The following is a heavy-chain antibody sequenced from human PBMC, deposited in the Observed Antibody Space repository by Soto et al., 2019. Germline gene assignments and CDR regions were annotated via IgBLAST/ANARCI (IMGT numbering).Heavy chain of an antibody. Sequence: GGSLRLSCAASGFTFSSYWMSWVRQAPGKGLEWVANIKQDGSEKYYVDSVKGRFTISRDNAKNSLYLQMNSLRAEDTAVYYCARMYSSSWYPMYYFDYWGQGTLVTVSS. CDR2: IKQDGSEK. J-gene: IGHJ4*02. CDR1: GFTFSSYW. V-gene: IGHV3-7*05. D-gene: IGHD6-13*01. CDR3: ARMYSSSWYPMYYFDY.